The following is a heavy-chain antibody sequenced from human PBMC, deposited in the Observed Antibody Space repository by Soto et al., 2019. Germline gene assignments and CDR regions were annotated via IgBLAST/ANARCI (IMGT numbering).Heavy chain of an antibody. CDR1: GYTFGYYN. CDR2: VSTNNGNT. J-gene: IGHJ4*02. Sequence: QGQLVQSAAEMKKPGSSVKVSCKASGYTFGYYNIVWVRQAPGQGLEWMGRVSTNNGNTNYAQRFQGRVTMTADTSTSTAYVELRSLTPDDTAVYYCAKLAGEREDFDFWGQGTLVTVSS. CDR3: AKLAGEREDFDF. V-gene: IGHV1-18*01. D-gene: IGHD1-26*01.